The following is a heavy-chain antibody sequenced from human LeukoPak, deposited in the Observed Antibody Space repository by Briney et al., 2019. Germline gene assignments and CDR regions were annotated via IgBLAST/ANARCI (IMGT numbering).Heavy chain of an antibody. V-gene: IGHV3-7*01. CDR3: ARYYYDSSGYSLFDY. J-gene: IGHJ4*02. D-gene: IGHD3-22*01. Sequence: GGSLRLSCAASGFTFSSYWMSWVRQAPGKGLEWVANIKQDGSEKYYVDSVKGRFTISRDNAKNSLYLQMNSLRAEDTAVYYCARYYYDSSGYSLFDYWGQGTLVTVSS. CDR2: IKQDGSEK. CDR1: GFTFSSYW.